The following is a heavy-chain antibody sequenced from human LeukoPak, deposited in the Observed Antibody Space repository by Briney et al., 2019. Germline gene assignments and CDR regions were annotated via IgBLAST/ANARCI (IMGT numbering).Heavy chain of an antibody. J-gene: IGHJ4*02. CDR2: IYPRDGST. V-gene: IGHV1-46*01. CDR1: GYTFTSNY. CDR3: ARDPFGELLDY. D-gene: IGHD3-10*01. Sequence: ASVKVSCKASGYTFTSNYIHWVRQAPGQGLEWMGMIYPRDGSTSYAQKFQGRVTVTRDTSTSTVHMELSSLRSEDTAVYYCARDPFGELLDYWGQGTLVTVSS.